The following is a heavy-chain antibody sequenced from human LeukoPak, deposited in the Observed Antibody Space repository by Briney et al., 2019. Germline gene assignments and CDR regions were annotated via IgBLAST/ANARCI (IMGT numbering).Heavy chain of an antibody. CDR2: ISSSGSTI. D-gene: IGHD6-6*01. CDR3: ARDWSASGVGWFDP. Sequence: GGSLRLSCAASGFTFSSYEMNWVRQAPGKGLEWVSYISSSGSTIYYADSVKGRFTIYRDNAKNSLYLQMNSLRAEDTAVYYCARDWSASGVGWFDPWGQGTLVTVSS. V-gene: IGHV3-48*03. CDR1: GFTFSSYE. J-gene: IGHJ5*02.